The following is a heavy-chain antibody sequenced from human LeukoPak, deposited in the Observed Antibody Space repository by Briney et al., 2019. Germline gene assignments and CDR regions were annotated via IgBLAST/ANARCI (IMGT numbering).Heavy chain of an antibody. V-gene: IGHV1-8*01. CDR2: MNPNSGNT. CDR3: ARGLYYYDSSGYFQTEYYFDY. J-gene: IGHJ4*02. CDR1: GYTFTSYD. Sequence: ASVKVSCKASGYTFTSYDINWVRQATGQGLEWMGWMNPNSGNTGYAQKFQGSVTMTRNTPIRTAYMELSSLRSEDTAVYYCARGLYYYDSSGYFQTEYYFDYWGQGTLVTVSS. D-gene: IGHD3-22*01.